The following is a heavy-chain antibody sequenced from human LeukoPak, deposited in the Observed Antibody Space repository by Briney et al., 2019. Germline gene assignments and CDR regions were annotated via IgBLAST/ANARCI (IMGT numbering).Heavy chain of an antibody. CDR1: GFTFSNYW. Sequence: GGSLRLTCAASGFTFSNYWMHWVRQAPGKGLVWVSRINSDGSSTSYADSVKGRFTISRDNAKNTLYLQMNSLRAEDTAVYYCARDLGYCSSTSCYRYGMDVWGQGTTATVSS. CDR2: INSDGSST. V-gene: IGHV3-74*01. CDR3: ARDLGYCSSTSCYRYGMDV. D-gene: IGHD2-2*01. J-gene: IGHJ6*02.